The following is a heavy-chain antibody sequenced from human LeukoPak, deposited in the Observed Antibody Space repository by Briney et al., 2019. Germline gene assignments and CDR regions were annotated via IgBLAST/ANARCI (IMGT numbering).Heavy chain of an antibody. Sequence: GGSLRLSCAASGFTFSSYSMNWVRQAPGKGLEWVSSMSSSSSYIYYADSEQGRFTISRDNAKNSLYLQMNSLRAEDTAVYYCARDLVSFDYWGQGTLVTVSS. D-gene: IGHD2-15*01. V-gene: IGHV3-21*01. CDR3: ARDLVSFDY. CDR1: GFTFSSYS. CDR2: MSSSSSYI. J-gene: IGHJ4*02.